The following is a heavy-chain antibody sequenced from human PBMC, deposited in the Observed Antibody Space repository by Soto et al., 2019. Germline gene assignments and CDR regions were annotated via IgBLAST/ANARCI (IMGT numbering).Heavy chain of an antibody. V-gene: IGHV1-18*01. CDR2: ISAYNGNT. CDR3: ARCELPLWFGDDTNFDY. CDR1: GYTFTSYG. Sequence: ASVKVSCKASGYTFTSYGISWVRQAPGQGLEWMGWISAYNGNTNYAQKLQGRVTMTTDTSTSTAYMELRSLRSDDTAVYYCARCELPLWFGDDTNFDYWGQGTLVTVSS. J-gene: IGHJ4*02. D-gene: IGHD3-10*01.